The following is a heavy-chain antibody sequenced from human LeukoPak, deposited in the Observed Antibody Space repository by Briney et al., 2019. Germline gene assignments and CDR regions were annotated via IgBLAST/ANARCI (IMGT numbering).Heavy chain of an antibody. V-gene: IGHV1-69*13. D-gene: IGHD3-3*01. CDR1: GGTFSSYA. CDR2: IIPIFGQA. CDR3: ARARRITIFGVVNGGIDY. J-gene: IGHJ4*02. Sequence: SVKVSCKASGGTFSSYAISWVRQAPGQGLEWMGGIIPIFGQANYAQKFQGRVTITADESTSTAYVELSSLRSEDTAVYYCARARRITIFGVVNGGIDYWGQGTLVTVSS.